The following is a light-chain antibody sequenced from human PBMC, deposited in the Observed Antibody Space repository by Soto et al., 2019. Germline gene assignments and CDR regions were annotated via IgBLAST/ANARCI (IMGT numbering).Light chain of an antibody. J-gene: IGKJ1*01. V-gene: IGKV3-15*01. CDR2: GAS. CDR1: QSVSNY. CDR3: QHYNNWPPWT. Sequence: EIVLTQSPGTLSLSPGERATLSCRASQSVSNYLAWYQQKPGQAPRLLIYGASIRATGIPARFSGSGSGTEFTLTISTLQSEDFAIYYCQHYNNWPPWTFGQGTKVDIK.